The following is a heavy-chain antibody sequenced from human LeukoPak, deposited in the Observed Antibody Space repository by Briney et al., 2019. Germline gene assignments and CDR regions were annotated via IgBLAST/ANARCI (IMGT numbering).Heavy chain of an antibody. CDR2: IIPIFGTA. CDR3: ARGSAVAGLTTRYYFDY. J-gene: IGHJ4*02. V-gene: IGHV1-69*05. CDR1: GGTFSSYA. D-gene: IGHD6-19*01. Sequence: GASVKVSCKASGGTFSSYAISWVRQAPGQGLEWMGGIIPIFGTANYAQKFQGRVTITTDESTSTAYMELSSLRSEDTAVYYCARGSAVAGLTTRYYFDYWGQGTLVTVSS.